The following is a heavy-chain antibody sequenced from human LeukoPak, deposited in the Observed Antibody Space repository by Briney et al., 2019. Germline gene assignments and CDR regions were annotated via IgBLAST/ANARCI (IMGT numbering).Heavy chain of an antibody. J-gene: IGHJ4*02. V-gene: IGHV4-39*01. D-gene: IGHD6-19*01. Sequence: PSETLSLTCTVSGGSISSSSYYWGWIRQPPGKGLEGIGSIYYSGSTYYNPSLKSRVTISVDTSKNQLSLKLSSVTAADTAVYYGARQADSSGWYEDYWGQGTLVTVSS. CDR1: GGSISSSSYY. CDR3: ARQADSSGWYEDY. CDR2: IYYSGST.